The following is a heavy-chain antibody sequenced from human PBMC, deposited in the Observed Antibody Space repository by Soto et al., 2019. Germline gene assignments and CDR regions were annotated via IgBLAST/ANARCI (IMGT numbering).Heavy chain of an antibody. CDR3: ARVVHYYGSGSYYGPYFDY. V-gene: IGHV3-11*05. CDR1: GFTFSDYY. Sequence: GGXLRLSCAASGFTFSDYYMSWIRQAPGKGLEWVSYISSSSYTNYADSVKGRFTISRDNAKNSLYLQMNSLRAEDTAVYYCARVVHYYGSGSYYGPYFDYWGREPWSPSPQ. J-gene: IGHJ4*02. CDR2: ISSSSYT. D-gene: IGHD3-10*01.